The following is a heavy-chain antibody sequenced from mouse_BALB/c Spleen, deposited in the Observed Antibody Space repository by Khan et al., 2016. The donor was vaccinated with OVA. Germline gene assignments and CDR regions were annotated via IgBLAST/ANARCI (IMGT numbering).Heavy chain of an antibody. D-gene: IGHD1-1*01. CDR3: ARRGLRWDFDY. CDR1: GYTFINYW. CDR2: INPSTGYT. Sequence: QVQLKESGAELAKPGASVKMSCKASGYTFINYWILWVKQRPGQGLEWIGYINPSTGYTEYNQNFKDKATLTADKSSSTAYMQRSSMTSEDSAVYDCARRGLRWDFDYWGQGTTLTVSS. J-gene: IGHJ2*01. V-gene: IGHV1-7*01.